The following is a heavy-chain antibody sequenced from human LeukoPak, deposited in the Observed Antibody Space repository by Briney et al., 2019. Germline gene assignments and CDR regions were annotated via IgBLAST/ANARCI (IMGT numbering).Heavy chain of an antibody. CDR1: GYTFTSYG. V-gene: IGHV1-18*01. J-gene: IGHJ5*02. D-gene: IGHD4-11*01. CDR2: ISDYNGNT. Sequence: ASVKVSCKASGYTFTSYGISWVRQAPGQGLEWMGWISDYNGNTNYAQKLQVRVTMTTDTSTSTAYMELRSLRSDDTAVCYCARDLYRDSLPVSWFDPWGQGTLVTVSS. CDR3: ARDLYRDSLPVSWFDP.